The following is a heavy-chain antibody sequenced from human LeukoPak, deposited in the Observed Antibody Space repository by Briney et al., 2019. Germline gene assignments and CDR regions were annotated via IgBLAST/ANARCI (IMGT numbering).Heavy chain of an antibody. CDR1: GGTFSSYA. D-gene: IGHD3-9*01. CDR3: ARSMTSYVFDY. J-gene: IGHJ4*02. V-gene: IGHV1-69*13. CDR2: IIPIFGTT. Sequence: ASVKVSCKASGGTFSSYAITWMRQAPGQGLEWIGGIIPIFGTTNYAENFQGRVTITADESTRTAYMELSSLRSGDTAVYYCARSMTSYVFDYWGQGTLVTVSS.